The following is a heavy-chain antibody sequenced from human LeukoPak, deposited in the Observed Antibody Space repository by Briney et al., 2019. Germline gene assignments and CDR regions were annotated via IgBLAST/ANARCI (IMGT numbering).Heavy chain of an antibody. CDR2: VSVSADST. CDR3: AKASPYYDIWTGYYYYFDY. Sequence: SGGSLRLSCAASGFTFSSNAMSWVRQSPGKGLEWVSAVSVSADSTYYADSVKGRFTISRDNSRNMVYLQMNSLRAEDTAVYYCAKASPYYDIWTGYYYYFDYWGQGTLVTVSS. D-gene: IGHD3-9*01. CDR1: GFTFSSNA. V-gene: IGHV3-23*01. J-gene: IGHJ4*02.